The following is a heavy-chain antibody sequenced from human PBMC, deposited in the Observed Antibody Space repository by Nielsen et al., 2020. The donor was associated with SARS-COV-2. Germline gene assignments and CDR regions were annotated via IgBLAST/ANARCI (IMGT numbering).Heavy chain of an antibody. CDR2: INPSGGST. J-gene: IGHJ4*02. D-gene: IGHD3-22*01. CDR3: AGDYYGSSGYYTITGVDYFDY. V-gene: IGHV1-46*01. Sequence: WVRQAPGQGLEWMGIINPSGGSTKYAQKFQGRVIMTRDTSTSTVYMNLSSLIFEDTAVYYCAGDYYGSSGYYTITGVDYFDYWGQGTLVTVSS.